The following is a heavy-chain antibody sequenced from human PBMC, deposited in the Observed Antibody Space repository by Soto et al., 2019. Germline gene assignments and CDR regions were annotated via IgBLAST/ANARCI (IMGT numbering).Heavy chain of an antibody. CDR3: ARGRSGWLTQYYYYYYGMDV. V-gene: IGHV4-34*01. D-gene: IGHD6-19*01. CDR1: GGSFSGYY. CDR2: INHSGST. J-gene: IGHJ6*02. Sequence: PSETLSLTXAVYGGSFSGYYWSWIRQPPGKGLEWIGEINHSGSTNYNPSLKSRVTISVDTSKNQFSLKLSSVTAADTAVYYCARGRSGWLTQYYYYYYGMDVWGQGTTVTVSS.